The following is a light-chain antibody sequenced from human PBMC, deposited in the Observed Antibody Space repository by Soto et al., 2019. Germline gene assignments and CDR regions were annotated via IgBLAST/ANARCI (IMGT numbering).Light chain of an antibody. V-gene: IGLV2-14*01. CDR2: DVS. CDR3: SSYTGSSXYV. J-gene: IGLJ1*01. Sequence: QCVLTQPASVSGSPGQSITISCTGTSSDVGGYNYVSWYQQHPGKAPKLMIYDVSNRPSGISNRFSGSKSGNTASLTISGLQAEDEADYYCSSYTGSSXYVFGTGTKVTVL. CDR1: SSDVGGYNY.